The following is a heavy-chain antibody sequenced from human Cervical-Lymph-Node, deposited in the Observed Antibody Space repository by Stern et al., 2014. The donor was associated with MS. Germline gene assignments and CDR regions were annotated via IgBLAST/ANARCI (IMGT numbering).Heavy chain of an antibody. V-gene: IGHV5-51*01. Sequence: EVQLVESGAEVKKPGESLKISCKGSGYSFTSYWIGWVRQMPGKGLEWMGSNYPDDSDTRYTQTVQGQVTISGDTSISTAYLQLRSLKASDTAMYYCARHCGFRPGCIDYWGQGTLVTVSS. J-gene: IGHJ4*02. CDR2: NYPDDSDT. CDR3: ARHCGFRPGCIDY. D-gene: IGHD2-21*01. CDR1: GYSFTSYW.